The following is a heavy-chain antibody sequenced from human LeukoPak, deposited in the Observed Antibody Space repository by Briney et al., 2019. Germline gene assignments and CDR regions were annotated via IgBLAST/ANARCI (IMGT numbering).Heavy chain of an antibody. J-gene: IGHJ4*02. D-gene: IGHD5-18*01. Sequence: ASVKVSCKASGYTFTSYGIIWVRQAPGQGLEWMGWISAYNGNTNYAQKLQGRVTMTTDTSTSTAYMELRSLRSDDTAVYYCARGLKNTAMVTSFDYWGQGTLVTVSP. CDR3: ARGLKNTAMVTSFDY. V-gene: IGHV1-18*01. CDR1: GYTFTSYG. CDR2: ISAYNGNT.